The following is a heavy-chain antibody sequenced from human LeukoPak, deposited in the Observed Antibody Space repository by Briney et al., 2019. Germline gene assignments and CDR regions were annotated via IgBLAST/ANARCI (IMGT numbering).Heavy chain of an antibody. CDR1: GGSISSYY. CDR3: ARESVVVPAAKDDAFDI. J-gene: IGHJ3*02. D-gene: IGHD2-2*01. Sequence: SETLSLTCTVSGGSISSYYWSWIRQPPGKGLEWIGYIYYSGSTNYNPSLKSRVTVSVGTSKNQFSLKLSSVTAADTAVYYCARESVVVPAAKDDAFDIWGQGTMVTVSS. V-gene: IGHV4-59*01. CDR2: IYYSGST.